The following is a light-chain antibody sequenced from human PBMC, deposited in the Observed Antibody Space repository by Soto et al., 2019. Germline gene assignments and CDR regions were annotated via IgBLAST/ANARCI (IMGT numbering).Light chain of an antibody. CDR2: SDN. Sequence: QSVLTQPPSASGTPGQRVNISFSGGSSNIGSNTVNWYQQLPGTAPKLLIYSDNQRPSVVPDRSSGSKSGTSASLAISGLQAEDEADYYCAAWDDSLNGWVFGGGTKLTVL. CDR3: AAWDDSLNGWV. V-gene: IGLV1-44*01. CDR1: SSNIGSNT. J-gene: IGLJ3*02.